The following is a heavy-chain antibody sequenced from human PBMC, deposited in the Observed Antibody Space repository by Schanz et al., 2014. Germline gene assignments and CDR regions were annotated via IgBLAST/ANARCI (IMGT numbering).Heavy chain of an antibody. CDR2: IWYDGNNK. D-gene: IGHD3-16*01. Sequence: QVQLVESGGGVVQPGGSLRLSCAASGFTFSSYGMHWVRQAPGKGLEWVAVIWYDGNNKFYADSVKGRFIISRDNSKNTLDLQMNSLRDEDTAVYYCASARCFTCPDYWFAPWGQGTLVTVSS. CDR1: GFTFSSYG. J-gene: IGHJ5*02. CDR3: ASARCFTCPDYWFAP. V-gene: IGHV3-33*01.